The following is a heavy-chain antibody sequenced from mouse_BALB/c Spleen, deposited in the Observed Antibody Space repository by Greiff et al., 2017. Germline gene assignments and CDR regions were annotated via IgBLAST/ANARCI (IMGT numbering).Heavy chain of an antibody. CDR3: ASIYYGNYVDY. CDR2: IDPSDSET. D-gene: IGHD2-1*01. J-gene: IGHJ2*01. Sequence: VQLQESGPQLVRPGASVKISCKASGYSFTSYWMHWVKQRPGQGLEWIGMIDPSDSETRLNQKFKDKATLTVDKSSSTAYMQLSSPTSEDSAVYYCASIYYGNYVDYWGRGTTLTVSA. CDR1: GYSFTSYW. V-gene: IGHV1S126*01.